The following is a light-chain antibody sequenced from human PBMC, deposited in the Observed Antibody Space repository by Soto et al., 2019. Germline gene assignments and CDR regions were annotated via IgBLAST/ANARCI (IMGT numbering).Light chain of an antibody. CDR1: SSDVGNYNL. V-gene: IGLV2-23*02. CDR3: CSYAGSSSLWV. J-gene: IGLJ3*02. CDR2: EVS. Sequence: QSVLTQPASVSGSPGQSITISCTGTSSDVGNYNLVSWYQRHPGKAPKLMIYEVSKRPSGVSNRFSGSKSGNTASLTISGLQAEDEADYYCCSYAGSSSLWVFGGGTKVTVL.